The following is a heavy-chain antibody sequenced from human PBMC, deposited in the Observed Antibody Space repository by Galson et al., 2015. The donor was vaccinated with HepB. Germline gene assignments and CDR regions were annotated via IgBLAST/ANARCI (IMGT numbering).Heavy chain of an antibody. V-gene: IGHV1-69*05. J-gene: IGHJ6*03. CDR3: ARSRVVTPYNYYYLDV. CDR1: GCTFTSYA. CDR2: IIPIFGTT. D-gene: IGHD4-23*01. Sequence: SVKVSCKASGCTFTSYAISWVRQAPGQWLEWMGGIIPIFGTTNYAQKFQGRVPITTDESTSTAYMELSSLRSEDTAVYYCARSRVVTPYNYYYLDVWGKGTTVTVSS.